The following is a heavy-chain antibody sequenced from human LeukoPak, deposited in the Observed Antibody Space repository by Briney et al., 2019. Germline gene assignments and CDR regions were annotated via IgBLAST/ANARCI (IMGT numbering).Heavy chain of an antibody. D-gene: IGHD1-26*01. CDR1: DGSINSYY. CDR2: IYYNGNT. J-gene: IGHJ6*02. V-gene: IGHV4-59*01. Sequence: SEALSLTCAVSDGSINSYYWNWIRRPPGKGLEWIGYIYYNGNTNYSPSLKSRVTMSVDTSKNLFSLKVSSVTAADTAVYYCARGRSNYYGMDVWGQGTTVTVSS. CDR3: ARGRSNYYGMDV.